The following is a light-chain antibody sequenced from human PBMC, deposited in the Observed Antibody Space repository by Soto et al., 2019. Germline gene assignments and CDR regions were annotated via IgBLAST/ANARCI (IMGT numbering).Light chain of an antibody. CDR3: SSYAGRNNYV. J-gene: IGLJ1*01. Sequence: QSALTQPPSASRSPGQSVTISCAGSRSNIGSYDFVAWYQQHPGKAPKLIIYDVSERPSGVPDRFSGSKSGTAASLTVSGPQAEDESDYYCSSYAGRNNYVFGTGTKLTVL. V-gene: IGLV2-8*02. CDR1: RSNIGSYDF. CDR2: DVS.